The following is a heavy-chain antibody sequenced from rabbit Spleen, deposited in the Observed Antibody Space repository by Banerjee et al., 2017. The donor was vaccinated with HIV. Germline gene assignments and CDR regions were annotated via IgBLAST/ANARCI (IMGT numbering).Heavy chain of an antibody. V-gene: IGHV1S40*01. Sequence: VESGGDLVKPGASLTLTCTASGFDFSAYTFMCWVRQAPGKGLEWIACIDSGSRDFTYYASWAKGRFTISKTSSTTVTLQMTSLAVADTATYFCARDTGSSFSTYGMDLWGPGTLVTVS. D-gene: IGHD8-1*01. CDR2: IDSGSRDFT. J-gene: IGHJ6*01. CDR3: ARDTGSSFSTYGMDL. CDR1: GFDFSAYTF.